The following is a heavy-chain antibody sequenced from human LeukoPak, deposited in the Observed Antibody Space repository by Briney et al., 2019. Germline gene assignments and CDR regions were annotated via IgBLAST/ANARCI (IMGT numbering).Heavy chain of an antibody. CDR3: AKDSSGYYTRWFYHYYVDV. CDR2: ISSSGSTI. D-gene: IGHD3-22*01. V-gene: IGHV3-48*03. Sequence: GGSLRLSCAASGFTFSSYEMNWVRQAPGKGLEWVSYISSSGSTIYYADSVKGRFTISRDNSKNSLYLQMNSLRTEDTALYYCAKDSSGYYTRWFYHYYVDVWGKGTTVTVSS. CDR1: GFTFSSYE. J-gene: IGHJ6*03.